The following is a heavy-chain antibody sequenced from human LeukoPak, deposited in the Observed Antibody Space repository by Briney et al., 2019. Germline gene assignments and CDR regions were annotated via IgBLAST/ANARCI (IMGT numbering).Heavy chain of an antibody. Sequence: PSETLSLTCTVSSYSISSGYYWGWIRQPPGKGLEWIGSIYHSGNTYYNPSLKSRLTISLDTSKNQFSLKLRSVTAADTAVYYCARDRTYYYGSGSYYAKPYYFDYWGQGTLVTVSS. V-gene: IGHV4-38-2*02. CDR3: ARDRTYYYGSGSYYAKPYYFDY. CDR1: SYSISSGYY. CDR2: IYHSGNT. J-gene: IGHJ4*02. D-gene: IGHD3-10*01.